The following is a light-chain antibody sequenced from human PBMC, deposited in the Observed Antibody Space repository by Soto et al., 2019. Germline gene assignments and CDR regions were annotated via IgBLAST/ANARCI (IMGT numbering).Light chain of an antibody. CDR1: QSLLHSDGKTY. CDR3: MQTIQVPFT. J-gene: IGKJ4*01. Sequence: DIVMTQTPLSLSVTPGQPASISCKSSQSLLHSDGKTYLFWFLQRSGQPPQLLIYGVSNRFSGVPDWFSGSGSGTDFTLKISRVEAEDVGIYYCMQTIQVPFTFGGGTKVQIK. CDR2: GVS. V-gene: IGKV2D-29*01.